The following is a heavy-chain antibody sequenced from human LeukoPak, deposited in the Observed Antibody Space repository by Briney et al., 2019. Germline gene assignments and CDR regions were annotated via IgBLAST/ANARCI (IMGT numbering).Heavy chain of an antibody. Sequence: SVKVSCKASGGTFSSYAISWVRQAPGQGLEWMGGIIPIFGTANYAQKFQGRVTITADKSTSTAYMELSSLRSEDTAVYYCAIPRSYYYDSSGYPPTLDYWGQGTLVTVSS. CDR1: GGTFSSYA. D-gene: IGHD3-22*01. V-gene: IGHV1-69*06. J-gene: IGHJ4*02. CDR2: IIPIFGTA. CDR3: AIPRSYYYDSSGYPPTLDY.